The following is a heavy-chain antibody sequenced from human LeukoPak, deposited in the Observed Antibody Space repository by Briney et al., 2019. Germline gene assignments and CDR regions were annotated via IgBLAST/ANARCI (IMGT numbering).Heavy chain of an antibody. J-gene: IGHJ4*02. V-gene: IGHV4-31*03. D-gene: IGHD5-12*01. CDR2: IYYSGST. CDR3: ARGRERWLPLDY. Sequence: SETLSLTCTVSGGSISSGGYYWSWIRQHPGKGLEWIGYIYYSGSTYYNPSLKSRVTISVDTSKNQFSLKLSSVTAADTAVYYCARGRERWLPLDYWGQGTLVTVSS. CDR1: GGSISSGGYY.